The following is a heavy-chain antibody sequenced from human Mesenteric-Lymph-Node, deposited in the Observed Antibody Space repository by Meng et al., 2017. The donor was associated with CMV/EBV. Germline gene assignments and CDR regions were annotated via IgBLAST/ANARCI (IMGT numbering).Heavy chain of an antibody. CDR2: IIPILGIA. CDR1: GYTFTSYY. CDR3: ARSRYYGELDY. Sequence: SCKASGYTFTSYYIHWVRQAPGQGLEWMGRIIPILGIANYAQKFQGRVTITADKSTSTAYMELSSLRSEDTAVYYCARSRYYGELDYWGQGTLVTVSS. V-gene: IGHV1-69*02. D-gene: IGHD4-17*01. J-gene: IGHJ4*02.